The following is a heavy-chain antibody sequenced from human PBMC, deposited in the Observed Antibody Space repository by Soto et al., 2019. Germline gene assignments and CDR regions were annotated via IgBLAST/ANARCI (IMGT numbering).Heavy chain of an antibody. CDR3: AKEEGIRIFGLVIGWEQKAHY. D-gene: IGHD3-3*01. CDR1: GFTFSSYA. CDR2: ISGSGGST. J-gene: IGHJ4*02. Sequence: GGSLRLSCAASGFTFSSYAMSWVRQAPGKGLEWVSAISGSGGSTYYADSVKGRFTISRDNSKNTLYLQMNSLRAEDTAVYYCAKEEGIRIFGLVIGWEQKAHYWGRVSLFTVSS. V-gene: IGHV3-23*01.